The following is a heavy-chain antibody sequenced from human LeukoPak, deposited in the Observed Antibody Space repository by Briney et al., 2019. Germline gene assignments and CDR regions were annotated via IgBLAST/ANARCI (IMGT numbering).Heavy chain of an antibody. CDR1: GYRFTDFG. V-gene: IGHV1-18*01. CDR3: ARGNPYYYDSSGYYWRSYYFDY. J-gene: IGHJ4*02. Sequence: ASVKVSCKASGYRFTDFGISWVRQAPGQGLEWMGWISAYNGNTNYAQKLQGRVTMTTDTSTSTAYMELRSLRSDDTAVYYCARGNPYYYDSSGYYWRSYYFDYWGQGTLVTVSS. CDR2: ISAYNGNT. D-gene: IGHD3-22*01.